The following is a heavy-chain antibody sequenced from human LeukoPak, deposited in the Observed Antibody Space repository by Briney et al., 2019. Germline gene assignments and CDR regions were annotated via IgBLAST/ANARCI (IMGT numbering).Heavy chain of an antibody. V-gene: IGHV3-21*01. CDR1: GFTFSSYS. J-gene: IGHJ4*02. Sequence: PGGSLRLSCAASGFTFSSYSMNWVRQAPGKGLEWVSSISSSSSYIYYADSVKGRFTISRDNAKNSLYLQMNSLRAEDTAVYYCARAGDYGDYENPFDYWGQGTLVTVSS. CDR2: ISSSSSYI. CDR3: ARAGDYGDYENPFDY. D-gene: IGHD4-17*01.